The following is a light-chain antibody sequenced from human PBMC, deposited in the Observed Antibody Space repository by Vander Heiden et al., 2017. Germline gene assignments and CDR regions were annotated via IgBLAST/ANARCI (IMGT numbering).Light chain of an antibody. CDR2: WAS. V-gene: IGKV4-1*01. Sequence: DIVMIQSPDPLAVSLGERATSNCKSSQSVLSSSNNKNYLAWYQQKPGQPPKLLIYWASTRESGVPDRFSGSGSGTDFTLTISSLQAEDVAVYYCQQYYSRFRRFGQGTKVEFK. J-gene: IGKJ1*01. CDR3: QQYYSRFRR. CDR1: QSVLSSSNNKNY.